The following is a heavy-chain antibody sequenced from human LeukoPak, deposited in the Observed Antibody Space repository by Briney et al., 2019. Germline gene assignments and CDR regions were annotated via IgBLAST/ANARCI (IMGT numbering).Heavy chain of an antibody. J-gene: IGHJ4*02. V-gene: IGHV3-30*01. D-gene: IGHD6-19*01. Sequence: GGSLRLSCAASGFTFSTCNMHWVRQAPGKGLEWVAVVSKDGTNKFYADSVRGRFTISRDNSKNTLYLQMNSLRGEDTAVYYCARRPPSMAGRDYWGQGTLVTVSS. CDR3: ARRPPSMAGRDY. CDR2: VSKDGTNK. CDR1: GFTFSTCN.